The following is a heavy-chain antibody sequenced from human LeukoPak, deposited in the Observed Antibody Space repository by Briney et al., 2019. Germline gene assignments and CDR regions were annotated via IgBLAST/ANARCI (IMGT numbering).Heavy chain of an antibody. CDR1: GFTFSSYS. CDR2: ISSSSSTI. Sequence: GGSLRLSCAASGFTFSSYSINWVRQAPGKGLEWVSYISSSSSTIYYADSVKGRFTISRDNAKNSLYLQMNSLRAEDTAVYYCAKSVVGATPYYSGYWGQGTLVTVSS. CDR3: AKSVVGATPYYSGY. D-gene: IGHD1-26*01. V-gene: IGHV3-48*01. J-gene: IGHJ4*02.